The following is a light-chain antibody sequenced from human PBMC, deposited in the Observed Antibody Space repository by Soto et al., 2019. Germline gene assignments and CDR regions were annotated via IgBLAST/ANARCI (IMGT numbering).Light chain of an antibody. V-gene: IGKV2-28*01. CDR3: MQGTLWPLT. CDR2: LGS. CDR1: QSLLHSNGYNY. J-gene: IGKJ4*01. Sequence: DIVMTQSPLSLPVTPGEPASISCRSSQSLLHSNGYNYLYWYLPTQGQSPQLLIYLGSNRASGVPDRFSGSGAGTDFTLKISRVEAEDVGVYYCMQGTLWPLTFGGGTKVEIK.